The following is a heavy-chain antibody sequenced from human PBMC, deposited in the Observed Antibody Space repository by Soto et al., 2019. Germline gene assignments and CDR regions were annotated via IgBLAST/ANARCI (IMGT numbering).Heavy chain of an antibody. D-gene: IGHD5-12*01. Sequence: EVQLVESGGGLVQPGGSLRLSCAASGFTFSSYWMSWVHQAPGKGLEWVANIKQDGSEKYYVDSVKGRFTISRDNAKNSLYLQMNSLRAEDTAVYYCARDPNIVATITAIYYYYGMDVWGQGTTVTVSS. V-gene: IGHV3-7*01. CDR3: ARDPNIVATITAIYYYYGMDV. J-gene: IGHJ6*02. CDR2: IKQDGSEK. CDR1: GFTFSSYW.